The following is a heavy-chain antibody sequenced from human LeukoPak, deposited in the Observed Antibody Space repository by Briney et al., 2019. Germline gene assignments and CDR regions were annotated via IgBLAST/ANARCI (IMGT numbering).Heavy chain of an antibody. J-gene: IGHJ3*02. Sequence: GGSLRLSCAASGFTFSAYTMNWVRQAPGKGLEWVSSISSSTSYIYYADSVKGRFTISRDNSKNTLYLQMNSLRAEDTAVYYCARDRGIVVVPDAFDIWGQGTMVTVSS. CDR1: GFTFSAYT. D-gene: IGHD3-22*01. V-gene: IGHV3-21*01. CDR2: ISSSTSYI. CDR3: ARDRGIVVVPDAFDI.